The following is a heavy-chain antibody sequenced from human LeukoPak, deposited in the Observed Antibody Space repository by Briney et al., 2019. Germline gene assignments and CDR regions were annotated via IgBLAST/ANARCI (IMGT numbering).Heavy chain of an antibody. J-gene: IGHJ4*02. D-gene: IGHD1-1*01. CDR3: GRTGDLSDY. V-gene: IGHV3-7*01. Sequence: GGSLRLSCAASGFTFSSYWMSWVRQAPGKGLEWVANIKEDGSEKYYVDSVKGRFTISRDNAENSLYLQMNSLRAEDTAVYYCGRTGDLSDYWGQGTLVTVSS. CDR2: IKEDGSEK. CDR1: GFTFSSYW.